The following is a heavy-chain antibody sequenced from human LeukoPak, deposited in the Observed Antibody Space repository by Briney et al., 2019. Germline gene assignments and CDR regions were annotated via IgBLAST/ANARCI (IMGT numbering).Heavy chain of an antibody. D-gene: IGHD3-9*01. CDR2: IGSSGSTI. CDR1: GFTFSSYE. V-gene: IGHV3-48*03. Sequence: GGSLRLSCAASGFTFSSYEMNWVRQAPGKGLEWVSYIGSSGSTIYYADSVKGRFTISRDNAKNSLYLQMNSLRAEDTAVYYCAGNFDWVDYWGQGTLVTVSS. CDR3: AGNFDWVDY. J-gene: IGHJ4*02.